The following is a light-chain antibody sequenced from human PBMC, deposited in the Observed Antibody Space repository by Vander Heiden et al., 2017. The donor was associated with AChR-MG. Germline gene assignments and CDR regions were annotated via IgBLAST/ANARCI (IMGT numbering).Light chain of an antibody. CDR3: AAWDDSLNGPV. CDR2: SNN. CDR1: SSNIGSNT. J-gene: IGLJ3*02. V-gene: IGLV1-44*01. Sequence: QSVLTQPPSASGTPGQRVTISWSGSSSNIGSNTVNWYQQLPGTAPKLLIYSNNQRPSGVPDRFSGSKSGTSASLAISGLQSEDEADYDCAAWDDSLNGPVFGGGTKLTVL.